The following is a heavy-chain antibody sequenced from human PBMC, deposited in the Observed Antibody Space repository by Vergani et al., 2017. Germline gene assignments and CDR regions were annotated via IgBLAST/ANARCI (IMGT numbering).Heavy chain of an antibody. V-gene: IGHV3-33*01. Sequence: QVQLVESGGGVVQPGRSLRLSCAASGFRFSSYGMNWVRQAPGKGLEWVAVIWYDGSNKYYADSVKGRFTISRDNSQNTVNLQMNSLRVDDTAVYYCAREGIVVVPAAIGYFDYWGQGTLVTVSS. J-gene: IGHJ4*02. CDR1: GFRFSSYG. D-gene: IGHD2-2*02. CDR3: AREGIVVVPAAIGYFDY. CDR2: IWYDGSNK.